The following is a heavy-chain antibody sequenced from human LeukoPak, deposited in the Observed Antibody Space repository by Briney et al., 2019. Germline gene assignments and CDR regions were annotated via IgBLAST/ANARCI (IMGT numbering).Heavy chain of an antibody. Sequence: GGSLRLSCAASGFTFSSYSMNWVRQAPGKGLEWVSYISSSSSTIYYADSVKGRFTISRDNAKNSLYLQMNSLRAEDTAVYYCARGRGSSSWYGWVYFDYWGQGTLVTVSS. CDR1: GFTFSSYS. CDR3: ARGRGSSSWYGWVYFDY. J-gene: IGHJ4*02. D-gene: IGHD6-13*01. CDR2: ISSSSSTI. V-gene: IGHV3-48*01.